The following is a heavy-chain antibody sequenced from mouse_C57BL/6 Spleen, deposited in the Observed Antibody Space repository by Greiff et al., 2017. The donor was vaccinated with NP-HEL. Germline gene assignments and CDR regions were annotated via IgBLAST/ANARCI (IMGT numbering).Heavy chain of an antibody. CDR2: ISSGSSTI. CDR3: ARLDYYGSSLYYYAMDY. D-gene: IGHD1-1*01. J-gene: IGHJ4*01. CDR1: GFTFSDYG. Sequence: EVKLMESGGGLVKPGGSLKLSCAASGFTFSDYGMHWVRQAPEKGLEWVAYISSGSSTIYYADTVKGRFTISRDNAKNTLFLQRTSLRSEDTAMYYCARLDYYGSSLYYYAMDYWGQGTSVTVSS. V-gene: IGHV5-17*01.